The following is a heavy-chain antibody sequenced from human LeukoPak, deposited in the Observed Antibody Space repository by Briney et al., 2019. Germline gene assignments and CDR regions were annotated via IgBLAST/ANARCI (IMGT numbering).Heavy chain of an antibody. CDR1: GYTFTGYY. CDR2: INPNSGGT. V-gene: IGHV1-2*02. J-gene: IGHJ6*02. D-gene: IGHD2-2*01. Sequence: ASVKVSCKASGYTFTGYYMHWVRQAPGQGLEWMGWINPNSGGTNYAQKFQGRVTMTRDTSLSTAYMELSRLRSDDTAVYCCTRATSVVVPAADHYYYGMDVWGQGTTVTVSS. CDR3: TRATSVVVPAADHYYYGMDV.